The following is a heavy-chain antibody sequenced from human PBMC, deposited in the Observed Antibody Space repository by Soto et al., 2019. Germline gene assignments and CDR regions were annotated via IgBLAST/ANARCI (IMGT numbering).Heavy chain of an antibody. Sequence: ASGTLSLTCTFFGGSISSDYFYLSWVRQHPGTGLEWIGYMFYTGSPYYNPSPKGGVTISLDTSKNQFSLELSSGTAADTAVYYCARDSSGFIRIDYWGQGTLVTVSS. V-gene: IGHV4-31*03. CDR3: ARDSSGFIRIDY. CDR1: GGSISSDYFY. D-gene: IGHD3-22*01. J-gene: IGHJ4*02. CDR2: MFYTGSP.